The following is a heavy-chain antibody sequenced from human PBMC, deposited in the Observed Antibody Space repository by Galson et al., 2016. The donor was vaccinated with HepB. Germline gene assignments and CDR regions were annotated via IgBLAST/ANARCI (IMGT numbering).Heavy chain of an antibody. CDR1: GFSISDNY. D-gene: IGHD1-26*01. Sequence: SLRLSCAASGFSISDNYMSWVRQAPGRGLERVSVIYSGGSTYYADSVKGRFTISRDNSKNTLYLQMNSLRAEDTAVYYSARALSSRSYYGGVYWGQGTLVTVSP. V-gene: IGHV3-66*02. J-gene: IGHJ4*02. CDR2: IYSGGST. CDR3: ARALSSRSYYGGVY.